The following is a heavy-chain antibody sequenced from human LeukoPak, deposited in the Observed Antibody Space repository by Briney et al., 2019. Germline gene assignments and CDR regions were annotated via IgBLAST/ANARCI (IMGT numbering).Heavy chain of an antibody. CDR1: GFTFSSYS. CDR2: ISSSSYI. Sequence: GGSLRLSCAASGFTFSSYSMNWVRQAPGKGLEWVSSISSSSYIYYADSVKGRFTISRDNAKNSLYLQMNSLRAEDTAVYYCARDKGTMVRGVPYYYYYYGMDAWGQGTTVTVSS. D-gene: IGHD3-10*01. CDR3: ARDKGTMVRGVPYYYYYYGMDA. V-gene: IGHV3-21*01. J-gene: IGHJ6*02.